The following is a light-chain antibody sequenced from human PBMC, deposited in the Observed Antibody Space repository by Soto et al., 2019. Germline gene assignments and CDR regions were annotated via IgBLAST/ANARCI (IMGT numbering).Light chain of an antibody. CDR2: GAS. CDR3: GQFVSAPPRT. CDR1: ESVSSNF. V-gene: IGKV3-20*01. Sequence: EIVLTQSPGTLSLSPGERVTLSCRASESVSSNFLAWYQQKPGQAPRLLIYGASSRAAGIPDRFSGSGSGTDFTLTISRLEPEDFAVYYCGQFVSAPPRTFGQGTKVEIK. J-gene: IGKJ1*01.